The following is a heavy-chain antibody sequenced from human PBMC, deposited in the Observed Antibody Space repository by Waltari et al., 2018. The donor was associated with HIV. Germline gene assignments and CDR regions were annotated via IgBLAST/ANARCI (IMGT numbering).Heavy chain of an antibody. CDR3: ARDPAGSLGGFHAFDI. V-gene: IGHV3-53*01. CDR2: IYSGGST. CDR1: GFTVSSNY. D-gene: IGHD3-10*01. J-gene: IGHJ3*02. Sequence: EVQLVESGGGLIQPGGSLRLSCAASGFTVSSNYMSWVRQAPGKGLEWVLVIYSGGSTYYADSVKGRFTISRDNSKNTLYLQMNSLRAEDTAVYYCARDPAGSLGGFHAFDIWGQGTMVTVSS.